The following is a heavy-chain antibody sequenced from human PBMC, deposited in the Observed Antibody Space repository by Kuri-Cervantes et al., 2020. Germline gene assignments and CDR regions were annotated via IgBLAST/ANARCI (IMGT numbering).Heavy chain of an antibody. J-gene: IGHJ4*02. Sequence: GESLKISCAASGFTFSSYWMSWVRQAPGKGLEWVANIKQDGSEKYYVDSVKGRFTISRDNAKNSLDLQMNSLRAEDTAVYYCARDPMRPSGWYSGSPDYWGQGTLVTVSS. D-gene: IGHD6-19*01. CDR1: GFTFSSYW. CDR3: ARDPMRPSGWYSGSPDY. V-gene: IGHV3-7*01. CDR2: IKQDGSEK.